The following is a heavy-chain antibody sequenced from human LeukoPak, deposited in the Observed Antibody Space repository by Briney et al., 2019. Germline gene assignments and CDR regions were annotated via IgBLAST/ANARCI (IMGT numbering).Heavy chain of an antibody. CDR1: GYTFTSYG. Sequence: ASVKVSCKASGYTFTSYGISWVRQAPGQGLEWMGWISAYNGNTNYAQKFQGRVTMTTDTCTSTAYMELRSLRSDDTAVYYCARAKWELLPYYYYYMDVWGKGTTVTVSS. CDR2: ISAYNGNT. V-gene: IGHV1-18*01. CDR3: ARAKWELLPYYYYYMDV. D-gene: IGHD1-26*01. J-gene: IGHJ6*03.